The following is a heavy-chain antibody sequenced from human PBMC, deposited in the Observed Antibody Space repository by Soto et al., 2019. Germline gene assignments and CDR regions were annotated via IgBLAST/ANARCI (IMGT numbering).Heavy chain of an antibody. CDR3: AKDGGGYAYNYELDS. CDR1: FSPFYEYA. CDR2: ITWNSGTR. J-gene: IGHJ4*02. Sequence: SLLLSFSSSFSPFYEYAMHWVRQVPGKGLEWVSGITWNSGTRGYADSVKGRFTISRDNAKNSLYLEMTSLSPEDTAFYHCAKDGGGYAYNYELDSWGQGTLVTVSS. V-gene: IGHV3-9*01. D-gene: IGHD3-16*01.